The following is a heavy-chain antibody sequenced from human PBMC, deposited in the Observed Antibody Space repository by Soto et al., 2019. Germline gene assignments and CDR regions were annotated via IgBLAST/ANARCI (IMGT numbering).Heavy chain of an antibody. V-gene: IGHV1-69*13. CDR2: IIPMFNIT. J-gene: IGHJ6*02. CDR1: GGTFVSYV. CDR3: ARWPTVSRPTYGMDV. Sequence: GASVKVSCKASGGTFVSYVYNWVRQAPGQGLEWMGGIIPMFNITNYAQKFRGRITITADESTTTAYMELSSLKSEDTAVYFCARWPTVSRPTYGMDVWGQGTTVTVSS. D-gene: IGHD4-4*01.